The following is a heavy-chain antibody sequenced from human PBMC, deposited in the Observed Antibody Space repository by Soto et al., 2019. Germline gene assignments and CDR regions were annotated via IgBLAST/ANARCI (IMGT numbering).Heavy chain of an antibody. J-gene: IGHJ2*01. CDR3: AGLRYSSGWRSYWYFDL. D-gene: IGHD6-19*01. CDR1: GGSISSYY. Sequence: SETLSLTCTVYGGSISSYYWSWIRQPPGKGLEWIGYIYYSGSTNYNPSLKSRVTISVDTSKNQFSLKLSSVTAADTAVYYCAGLRYSSGWRSYWYFDLWGRGTLVTVSS. CDR2: IYYSGST. V-gene: IGHV4-59*01.